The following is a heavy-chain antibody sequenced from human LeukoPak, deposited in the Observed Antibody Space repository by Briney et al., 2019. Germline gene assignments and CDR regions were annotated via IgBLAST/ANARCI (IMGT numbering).Heavy chain of an antibody. CDR3: ARDLFGDSSSYNWFDP. CDR2: IYTSGST. J-gene: IGHJ5*02. D-gene: IGHD6-13*01. V-gene: IGHV4-4*07. CDR1: GGSISSYY. Sequence: SETLSLTCTVSGGSISSYYWGWIRQPAGKGLEWIGRIYTSGSTNYNPSLKSRVTMSVDTSKNQFSLKLSSVTAADTAVYYCARDLFGDSSSYNWFDPWGQGTLVTVSS.